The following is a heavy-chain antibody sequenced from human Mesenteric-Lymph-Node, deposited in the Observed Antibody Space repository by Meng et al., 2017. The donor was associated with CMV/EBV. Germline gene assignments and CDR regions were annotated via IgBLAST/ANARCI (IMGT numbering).Heavy chain of an antibody. V-gene: IGHV1-18*04. Sequence: KASGYTFTSYGIRWVRQAPGQGLEWMGWISAYNGNTNYAQKLQGRVTMTTDTSTSTAYMELRSLRSDDTAVYYCARVEAAAVYYFDYWGQGTLVTVSS. CDR2: ISAYNGNT. CDR3: ARVEAAAVYYFDY. J-gene: IGHJ4*02. CDR1: GYTFTSYG. D-gene: IGHD6-13*01.